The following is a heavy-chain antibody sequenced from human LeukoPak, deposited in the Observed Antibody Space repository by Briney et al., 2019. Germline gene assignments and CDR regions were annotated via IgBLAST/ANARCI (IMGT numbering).Heavy chain of an antibody. Sequence: AGGSLRLSCAASGFTFSSYGMHWVRQAPGKELEWVAFIRYDGSNKYYADSVKGRFTISRDNSKNTLYLQMNSLRAEDTAVYYCANDIVVVPAAIHWLTPGWFDPWGQGTLVTVSS. CDR3: ANDIVVVPAAIHWLTPGWFDP. CDR2: IRYDGSNK. J-gene: IGHJ5*02. CDR1: GFTFSSYG. D-gene: IGHD2-2*02. V-gene: IGHV3-30*02.